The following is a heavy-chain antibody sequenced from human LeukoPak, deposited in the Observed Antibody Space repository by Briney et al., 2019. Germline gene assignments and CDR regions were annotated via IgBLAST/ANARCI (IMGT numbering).Heavy chain of an antibody. CDR3: ARRAMVRGVLDAFDI. J-gene: IGHJ3*02. CDR1: GYSFTSYW. Sequence: GESLKISCKGSGYSFTSYWIGWVRQMPGKGLEWMGIIYPGDSDTRYSPSFQGRVTISADKSISTAYLQWSSLKASDTAMYYCARRAMVRGVLDAFDIWGQGTMVTVSS. CDR2: IYPGDSDT. V-gene: IGHV5-51*01. D-gene: IGHD3-10*01.